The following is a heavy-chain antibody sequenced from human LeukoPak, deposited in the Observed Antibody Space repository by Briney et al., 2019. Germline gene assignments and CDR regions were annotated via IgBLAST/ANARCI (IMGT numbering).Heavy chain of an antibody. J-gene: IGHJ5*02. CDR3: ARAPRWTATIEGLDP. Sequence: PGGSLRLSCAASGFTFSSYSMNWVRQAPGKGLEWVSSISSSSSYIYYADSVKGRFTIPRDNAKNSLYLQMNSLRAEDTAVYYCARAPRWTATIEGLDPWGQGTLVTVSS. CDR1: GFTFSSYS. V-gene: IGHV3-21*01. D-gene: IGHD5-12*01. CDR2: ISSSSSYI.